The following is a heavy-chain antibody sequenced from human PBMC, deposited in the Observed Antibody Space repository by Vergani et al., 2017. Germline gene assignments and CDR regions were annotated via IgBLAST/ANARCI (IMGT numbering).Heavy chain of an antibody. Sequence: QVQLQESGPGLVKPSETLTLTCDVSDSSIMTNPYWGWFRQSPGKGLEWIRCIHHSGDTHYNSSLKSRVSISIVSSSKFSLSLTSVTAADTAIYYCARHRGSGGFFPSSYLYGMDVWGHGTTVTVSS. J-gene: IGHJ6*02. D-gene: IGHD3-10*01. V-gene: IGHV4-38-2*01. CDR2: IHHSGDT. CDR1: DSSIMTNPY. CDR3: ARHRGSGGFFPSSYLYGMDV.